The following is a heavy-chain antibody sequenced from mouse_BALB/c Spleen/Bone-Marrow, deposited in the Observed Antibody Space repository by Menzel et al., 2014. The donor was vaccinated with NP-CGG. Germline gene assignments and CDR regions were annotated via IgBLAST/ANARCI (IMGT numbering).Heavy chain of an antibody. CDR1: GYAFSSYW. V-gene: IGHV1-80*01. CDR3: ARRDGSTYYYAMDY. CDR2: IYPGDGDT. J-gene: IGHJ4*01. Sequence: QVQLQQSGAELVRPGPSVKISCKASGYAFSSYWMNWVKQRPGQGLEWIGQIYPGDGDTNYNGKFKGKATLTADKSSSTAYMQLSSLTSEDSAVYFCARRDGSTYYYAMDYWGQGASVTVSS. D-gene: IGHD1-1*01.